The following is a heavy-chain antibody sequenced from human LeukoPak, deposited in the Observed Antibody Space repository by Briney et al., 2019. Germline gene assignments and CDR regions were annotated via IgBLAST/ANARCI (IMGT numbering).Heavy chain of an antibody. D-gene: IGHD1-1*01. J-gene: IGHJ4*02. V-gene: IGHV4-59*01. CDR1: GGSISSYY. Sequence: SETLSLTCTVSGGSISSYYWSWIRQPPGKGLEWIGYIYYSGSTNSNPSLKSRVTISVDTSKNQFSLKLSSVTAADTAVYYCARENWSPSVFDYWGQGTLVTVSS. CDR2: IYYSGST. CDR3: ARENWSPSVFDY.